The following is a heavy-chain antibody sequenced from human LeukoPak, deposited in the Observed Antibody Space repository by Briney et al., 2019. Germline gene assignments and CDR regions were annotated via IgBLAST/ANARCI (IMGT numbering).Heavy chain of an antibody. CDR3: ARGARFLEWSTDY. CDR2: IYYSGST. D-gene: IGHD3-3*01. J-gene: IGHJ4*02. CDR1: GGSISSGDYY. Sequence: SETLFLTCTVSGGSISSGDYYWSWIRQPPGKGLEWIGYIYYSGSTYYNPSLKSRVTISVDTSKNQFSLKLSSVTAADTAVYYCARGARFLEWSTDYWGQGTLVTVSS. V-gene: IGHV4-30-4*01.